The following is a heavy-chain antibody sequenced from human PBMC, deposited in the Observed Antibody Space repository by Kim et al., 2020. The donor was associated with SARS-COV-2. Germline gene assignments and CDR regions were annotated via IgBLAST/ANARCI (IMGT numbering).Heavy chain of an antibody. J-gene: IGHJ6*02. D-gene: IGHD2-2*01. V-gene: IGHV3-73*01. CDR2: IRSKANSYAT. CDR3: TRQTGYCSSTSCHYYYYGMDV. Sequence: GGSLRLSCAASGFTFSGSAMHWVRQASGKGLEWVGRIRSKANSYATAYAASVKGRFTISRDDSKNTAYLQMNSLKTEDTAVYYCTRQTGYCSSTSCHYYYYGMDVWGQGTTVTVSS. CDR1: GFTFSGSA.